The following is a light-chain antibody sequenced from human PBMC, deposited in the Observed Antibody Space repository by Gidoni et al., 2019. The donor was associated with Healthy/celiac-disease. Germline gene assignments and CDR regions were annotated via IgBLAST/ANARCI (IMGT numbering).Light chain of an antibody. CDR1: QSLLPSNGYNY. CDR2: LGS. Sequence: DLVLTQSPLSLPVTPGEPASISCRSSQSLLPSNGYNYVAWYLQKPGQSPQLLIYLGSNRAPGVPDSFSGSGSGTDFTLKISRVEAEDVGVYYCMQALQTPITFGQGTRLEIK. V-gene: IGKV2-28*01. J-gene: IGKJ5*01. CDR3: MQALQTPIT.